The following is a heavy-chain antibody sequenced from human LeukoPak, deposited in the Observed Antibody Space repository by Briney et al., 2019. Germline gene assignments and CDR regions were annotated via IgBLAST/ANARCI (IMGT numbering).Heavy chain of an antibody. CDR3: AREHPVAARLLGY. CDR2: ISAYNGNT. D-gene: IGHD6-6*01. Sequence: ASVKVSCKASGYTFTGYYMHWVRQAPGQGLEWMGWISAYNGNTNYAQKLQGRVTMTTDTSTSTAYMELRSLRSDDTAVYYCAREHPVAARLLGYWGQGTLVTVSS. CDR1: GYTFTGYY. J-gene: IGHJ4*02. V-gene: IGHV1-18*04.